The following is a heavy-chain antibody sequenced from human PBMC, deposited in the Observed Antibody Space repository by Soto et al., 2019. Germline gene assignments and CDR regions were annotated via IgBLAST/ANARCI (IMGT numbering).Heavy chain of an antibody. Sequence: SETLSLTCTVSGGSISSYYVSWIRQSAGKGLEWIGRIDTSGTTNYNPSLKSRVTMSVDASKSQFSLNLSSVTAADTAVYYCARGPRGYVYYHGMDVWGQGTTVTVSS. D-gene: IGHD3-16*01. CDR3: ARGPRGYVYYHGMDV. CDR1: GGSISSYY. CDR2: IDTSGTT. V-gene: IGHV4-4*07. J-gene: IGHJ6*02.